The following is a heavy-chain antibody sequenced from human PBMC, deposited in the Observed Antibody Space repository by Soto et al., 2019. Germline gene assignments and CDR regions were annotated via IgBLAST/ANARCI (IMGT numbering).Heavy chain of an antibody. V-gene: IGHV3-30*18. CDR2: ISYDGSNK. D-gene: IGHD3-10*01. J-gene: IGHJ4*02. CDR3: AKGLKARGVIITNFDY. Sequence: PGGSLRLSCAASGFTFSSYGMHWVRQAPGKGLEWVAVISYDGSNKYYADSVKGRFTISRDNSKNTLYLQMNSLRAEDTAVYYCAKGLKARGVIITNFDYWGQGTLVTVSS. CDR1: GFTFSSYG.